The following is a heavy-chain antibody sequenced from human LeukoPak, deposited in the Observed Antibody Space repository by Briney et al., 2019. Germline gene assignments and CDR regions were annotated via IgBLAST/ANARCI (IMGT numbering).Heavy chain of an antibody. CDR1: GGSISSYY. Sequence: PSETLSLTCTVSGGSISSYYWSWIRQPPGKGLEWIGYIDYSGYTNYNPSLKSRVTISVDTSKNQFSLKLSSVTAADTAVYYCARSSEGRYYYDSSGFSYYYYYMDVWGKGTTVTISS. J-gene: IGHJ6*03. CDR2: IDYSGYT. CDR3: ARSSEGRYYYDSSGFSYYYYYMDV. D-gene: IGHD3-22*01. V-gene: IGHV4-59*13.